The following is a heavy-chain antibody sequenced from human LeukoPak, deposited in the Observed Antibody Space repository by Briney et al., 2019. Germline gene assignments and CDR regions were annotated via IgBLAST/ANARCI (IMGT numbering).Heavy chain of an antibody. CDR3: AGGIAMVRGGDV. CDR2: IKQEGSEK. D-gene: IGHD3-10*01. Sequence: GGSLRLSCAASGLTFSTYWMTWVRQAPGKGLEWVANIKQEGSEKNYVDSVKRRFTISRDNANNSLYLQMNSLRVEDTAVYYCAGGIAMVRGGDVWGKGTTVTVSS. J-gene: IGHJ6*04. CDR1: GLTFSTYW. V-gene: IGHV3-7*01.